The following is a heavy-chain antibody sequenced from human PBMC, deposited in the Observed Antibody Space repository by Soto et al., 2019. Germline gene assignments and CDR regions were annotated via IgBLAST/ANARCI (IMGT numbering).Heavy chain of an antibody. J-gene: IGHJ4*02. D-gene: IGHD3-10*01. V-gene: IGHV3-21*01. CDR2: ISSSSNFK. Sequence: WVSQAPGKGLEWLASISSSSNFKYYGDSVKGRFIISRDNAKNSLYLQMNSLRVEDTAMYFCTTEEFEVDYWGQGTLVTVSS. CDR3: TTEEFEVDY.